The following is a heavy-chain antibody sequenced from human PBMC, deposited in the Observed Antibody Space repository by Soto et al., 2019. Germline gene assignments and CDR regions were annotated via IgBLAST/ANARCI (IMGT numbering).Heavy chain of an antibody. CDR3: ARTQKPATTGYFDL. J-gene: IGHJ2*01. Sequence: EVQLVESGGGLVQPGGSLRLSCAASGFTVSSNYMSWVRQAPGKGLEWVSVIYSGGSTYYADSVKGRFTISRDSSKNTLFLQMNSLRAEDTAVYYCARTQKPATTGYFDLWGRGTLVTVSS. CDR2: IYSGGST. D-gene: IGHD3-9*01. V-gene: IGHV3-66*01. CDR1: GFTVSSNY.